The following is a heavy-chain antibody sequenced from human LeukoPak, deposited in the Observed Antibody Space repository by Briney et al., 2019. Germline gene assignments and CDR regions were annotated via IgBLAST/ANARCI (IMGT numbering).Heavy chain of an antibody. CDR1: GYTFTGYY. CDR3: SRAGWVRGVIFDYSGMDV. Sequence: ASVKVSCKASGYTFTGYYMHWVRQAPGQGLEWMGWINPNSGGTNYAQKFQGRVTMTRDTSISTAYMELSRLRSDDTAVYYCSRAGWVRGVIFDYSGMDVGGQGTTVTVS. V-gene: IGHV1-2*02. J-gene: IGHJ6*02. D-gene: IGHD3-10*01. CDR2: INPNSGGT.